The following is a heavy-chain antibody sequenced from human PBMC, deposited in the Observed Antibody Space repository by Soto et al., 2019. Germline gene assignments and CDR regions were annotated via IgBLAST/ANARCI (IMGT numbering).Heavy chain of an antibody. V-gene: IGHV4-30-4*01. J-gene: IGHJ3*02. Sequence: QVQLQESGPGLVKPSQTLSLTCTVSGGSFSNGNYYWSWIRQPPGKGLEWIGYIYYSGSTYDNPSLKSRLTISVDTSKNQFSLKLSSVTAADTAVYYCARVRHINAFDIWGQGTMVTVSS. D-gene: IGHD1-20*01. CDR3: ARVRHINAFDI. CDR1: GGSFSNGNYY. CDR2: IYYSGST.